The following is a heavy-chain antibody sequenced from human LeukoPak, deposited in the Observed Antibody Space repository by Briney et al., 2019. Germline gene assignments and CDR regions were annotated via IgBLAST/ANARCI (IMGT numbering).Heavy chain of an antibody. V-gene: IGHV3-21*01. CDR3: ARDQNQLWFGELLFDY. D-gene: IGHD3-10*01. CDR2: ISSSSSYI. J-gene: IGHJ4*02. Sequence: GGSLRLSCAASGFTFSSYSMNWVRQATGKGLEWVSSISSSSSYIYYADSVKGRFTISRDNAKISLYLQMNSLRAEDTAVYYCARDQNQLWFGELLFDYWGQGTLVTVSS. CDR1: GFTFSSYS.